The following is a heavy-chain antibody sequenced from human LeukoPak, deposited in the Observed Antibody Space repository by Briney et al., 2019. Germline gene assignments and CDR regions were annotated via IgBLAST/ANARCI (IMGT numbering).Heavy chain of an antibody. CDR2: MSYGGGS. CDR1: GASVTSSCYF. CDR3: ARVGSSSPITTWPRTGLGASPPKSSYSMAV. D-gene: IGHD5-18*01. J-gene: IGHJ6*03. V-gene: IGHV4-39*07. Sequence: SETLSLTCTVSGASVTSSCYFWGWIRQPPGKGLEWVGSMSYGGGSRYNPSLMSRVIMSVDTSKNQFSRKVSSVTAAAPPVSYCARVGSSSPITTWPRTGLGASPPKSSYSMAVWAKGPRSPSR.